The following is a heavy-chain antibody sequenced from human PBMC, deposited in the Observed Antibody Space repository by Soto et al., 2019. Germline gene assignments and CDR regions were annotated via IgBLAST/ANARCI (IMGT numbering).Heavy chain of an antibody. CDR2: ISGSGGST. CDR3: AKDLNSGYDSNYGRDV. D-gene: IGHD5-12*01. Sequence: PGGSLRLSCAASGVTFSSYAMRWVRQGPGKGLEWFSGISGSGGSTYYADSVKGRFTISRDNSKNTLYLPMNSLRAEDTAVYYCAKDLNSGYDSNYGRDVWGQGTTVTVSS. CDR1: GVTFSSYA. J-gene: IGHJ6*02. V-gene: IGHV3-23*01.